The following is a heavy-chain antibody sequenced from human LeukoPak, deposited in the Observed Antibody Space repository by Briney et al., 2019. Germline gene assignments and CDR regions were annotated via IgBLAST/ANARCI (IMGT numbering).Heavy chain of an antibody. D-gene: IGHD1-26*01. J-gene: IGHJ3*02. CDR2: IRYDGSSK. V-gene: IGHV3-30*02. CDR1: GFTFSGSA. CDR3: AKEGYSGSYSGDAFDI. Sequence: GGSLRLSCAASGFTFSGSAMHWVRQAPGKGLEWVAFIRYDGSSKYYADSVKGRFTISRDNSKNTLYLQMNSLRAEDTAVYYCAKEGYSGSYSGDAFDIWGQGTMVTVSS.